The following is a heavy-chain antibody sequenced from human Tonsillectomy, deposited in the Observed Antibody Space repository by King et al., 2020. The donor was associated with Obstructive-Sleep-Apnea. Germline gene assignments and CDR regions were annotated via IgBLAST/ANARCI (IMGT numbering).Heavy chain of an antibody. CDR2: ISGSSYYT. CDR1: GFTFSDYY. V-gene: IGHV3-11*06. Sequence: VQLVESGGGLVKPGGSLRLSCAASGFTFSDYYMSWIRQAPGKGLEWVSFISGSSYYTNYADSVKGRFTISRDNAKNSLYLQMNSLRAEDTAVYYCARERSIRSGWPLIDYWGQGTLVTVSS. J-gene: IGHJ4*02. CDR3: ARERSIRSGWPLIDY. D-gene: IGHD6-19*01.